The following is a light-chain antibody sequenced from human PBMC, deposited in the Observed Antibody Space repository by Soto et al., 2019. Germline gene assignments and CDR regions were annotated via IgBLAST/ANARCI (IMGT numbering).Light chain of an antibody. V-gene: IGKV1-33*01. J-gene: IGKJ3*01. CDR1: QDISNY. CDR3: QQYDNLPIT. CDR2: DAS. Sequence: DIQMTQSPSSLSASVGDRVTITCQASQDISNYLNWYQQKPGKAPKLLIYDASNLETGVPSRFSGSRSGTDFTFTISSLQPEDIATYDCQQYDNLPITFGPGTKVDIK.